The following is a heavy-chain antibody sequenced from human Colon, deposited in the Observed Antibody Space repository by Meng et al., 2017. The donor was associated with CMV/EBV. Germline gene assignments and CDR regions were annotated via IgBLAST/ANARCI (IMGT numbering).Heavy chain of an antibody. CDR3: ARGLPNYYFYGMDV. D-gene: IGHD2-15*01. CDR2: IFYTGNT. Sequence: SETLSLTCAVSGGSISRSSHFWGWIRQPPGKGLEWIGNIFYTGNTYYNPSLKSRVTISVDTAKNQFSLHLNSVTPEDTAVYYCARGLPNYYFYGMDVWGQGTTVTVSS. J-gene: IGHJ6*02. V-gene: IGHV4-39*01. CDR1: GGSISRSSHF.